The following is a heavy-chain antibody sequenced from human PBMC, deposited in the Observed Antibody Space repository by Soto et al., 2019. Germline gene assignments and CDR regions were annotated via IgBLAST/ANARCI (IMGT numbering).Heavy chain of an antibody. Sequence: SVKVSCKASGGTFSSYAISWGRQAPGQGLEWMGGIIPIFGTANYAQKFQGRVTITADESTSTAYMELSSLRSEDTAVYYCARDNRGSYAFDIWGKGTRVTVSS. V-gene: IGHV1-69*13. J-gene: IGHJ3*02. CDR1: GGTFSSYA. CDR2: IIPIFGTA. D-gene: IGHD3-10*01. CDR3: ARDNRGSYAFDI.